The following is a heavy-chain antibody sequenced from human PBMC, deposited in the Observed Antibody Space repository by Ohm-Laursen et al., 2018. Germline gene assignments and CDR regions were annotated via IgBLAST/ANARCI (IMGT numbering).Heavy chain of an antibody. CDR1: GDSIRSSGHY. Sequence: TLSLTCTVSGDSIRSSGHYWNWIRQHPGKGLEWIGYIYSSGTSVTNPSLKSRINLSVDTSKNQFSLNLISVTAADTAVYFCARGKTRGTPTVVAFDYWGQGTPVTVSS. CDR2: IYSSGTS. V-gene: IGHV4-31*03. J-gene: IGHJ4*02. D-gene: IGHD3-22*01. CDR3: ARGKTRGTPTVVAFDY.